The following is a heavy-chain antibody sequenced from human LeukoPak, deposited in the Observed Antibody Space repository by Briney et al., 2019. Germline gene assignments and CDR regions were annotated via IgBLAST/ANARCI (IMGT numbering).Heavy chain of an antibody. CDR1: GFTFSSYW. CDR3: ARSPNHNWLDP. Sequence: GGSLRLSCAASGFTFSSYWMSWVRQAPGKGLEWVANIKQDGSEKYYVDSVKGRFTISRDNSKKMLSLQMNSLRPEDSSVYYCARSPNHNWLDPWGQGTLVTVSS. J-gene: IGHJ5*02. CDR2: IKQDGSEK. V-gene: IGHV3-7*01.